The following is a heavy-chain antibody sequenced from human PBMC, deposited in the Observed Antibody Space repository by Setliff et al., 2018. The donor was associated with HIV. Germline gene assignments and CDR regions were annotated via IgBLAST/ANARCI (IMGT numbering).Heavy chain of an antibody. Sequence: PSETLSLTCTVSGDSINSGDYYWTWIRHHPGKGLEWIGYIYYSGSTNYNPSLKSRVIISVDSSKNQFFLKLTSVTAADTAMYYCARVSQDLLGAFDIWGQGTMVTVS. CDR2: IYYSGST. D-gene: IGHD7-27*01. V-gene: IGHV4-31*03. CDR1: GDSINSGDYY. CDR3: ARVSQDLLGAFDI. J-gene: IGHJ3*02.